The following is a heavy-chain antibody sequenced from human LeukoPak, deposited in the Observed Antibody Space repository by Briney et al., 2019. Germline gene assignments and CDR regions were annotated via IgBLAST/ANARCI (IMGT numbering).Heavy chain of an antibody. D-gene: IGHD5-12*01. CDR3: ARDTDVEMATIWFDY. CDR1: GFTFSSYA. Sequence: GGSLRLSCAASGFTFSSYAMSWVRQAPGKGLEWVSAISGSGGSTYYADSVKGRFTISRDNAKNSLYLQMNSLRDEDTAVYYCARDTDVEMATIWFDYWGQGTLVTVSS. CDR2: ISGSGGST. V-gene: IGHV3-23*01. J-gene: IGHJ4*02.